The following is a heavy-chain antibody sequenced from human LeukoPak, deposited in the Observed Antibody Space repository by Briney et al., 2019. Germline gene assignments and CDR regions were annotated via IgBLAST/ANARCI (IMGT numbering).Heavy chain of an antibody. Sequence: ASVKVSCKVSGYTLTELSMHWVRQAPGKGLEWMGGFDPEDGETIYAQKFQGRVTMTEDTSTDTAYMELSSLRSEDTAVYYCATDRWAVAGLGDFDYRGQGTLVTVSS. CDR1: GYTLTELS. CDR2: FDPEDGET. J-gene: IGHJ4*02. CDR3: ATDRWAVAGLGDFDY. D-gene: IGHD6-19*01. V-gene: IGHV1-24*01.